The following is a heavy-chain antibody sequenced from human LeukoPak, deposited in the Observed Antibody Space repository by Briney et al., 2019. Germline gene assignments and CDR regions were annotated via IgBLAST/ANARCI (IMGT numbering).Heavy chain of an antibody. V-gene: IGHV3-7*01. CDR2: IREDGTDK. Sequence: GGSLRLSCAASGFAFSSHWMSWVRQAPGGGLEWVANIREDGTDKYYGDSVEGRFTISIDNAKNSLYLHMNSLRAEDTAVYYCARDQHYDILTGYTGWYFDLWGRGTLVTVSS. D-gene: IGHD3-9*01. CDR3: ARDQHYDILTGYTGWYFDL. CDR1: GFAFSSHW. J-gene: IGHJ2*01.